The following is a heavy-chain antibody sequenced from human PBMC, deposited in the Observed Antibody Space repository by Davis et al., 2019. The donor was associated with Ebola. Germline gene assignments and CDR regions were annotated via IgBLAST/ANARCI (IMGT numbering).Heavy chain of an antibody. CDR3: ARELANGD. D-gene: IGHD1-1*01. J-gene: IGHJ4*02. V-gene: IGHV3-23*01. Sequence: GESLKISCAASGFTFSSYAMSWVRQAPGKGLEWVSAISGSGGSTYYADSVKGRFTISRDNAKNSLYLQMNSLRAEDTAVYYCARELANGDWGQGTLVTVSS. CDR1: GFTFSSYA. CDR2: ISGSGGST.